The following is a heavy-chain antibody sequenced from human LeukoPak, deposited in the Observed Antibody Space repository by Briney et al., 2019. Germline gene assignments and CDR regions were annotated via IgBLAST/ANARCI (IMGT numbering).Heavy chain of an antibody. CDR1: GFTFSSYW. V-gene: IGHV3-74*01. Sequence: GGSLRLSCAASGFTFSSYWMHWVRQAPGKGLVWVSRINSDGSSTSYADSVKGRFTISRDNAKNTLYLQMNSLRAEDTAVYYCARAFGYSSGWYDHWGQGTLVTVSS. J-gene: IGHJ5*02. D-gene: IGHD6-19*01. CDR2: INSDGSST. CDR3: ARAFGYSSGWYDH.